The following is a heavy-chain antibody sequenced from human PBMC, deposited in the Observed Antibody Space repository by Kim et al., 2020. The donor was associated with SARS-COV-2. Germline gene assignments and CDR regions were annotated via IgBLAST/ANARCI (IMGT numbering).Heavy chain of an antibody. V-gene: IGHV3-7*03. J-gene: IGHJ4*02. CDR2: IKQDGSEK. CDR1: GFDFRSSW. CDR3: AATSTY. Sequence: GGSLRLSCEASGFDFRSSWMNWVRQAPGKGLEWVANIKQDGSEKKYVDSVKGRFTISRDNAKNSLYLQMSSLRVDDTAVYYCAATSTYWGQGALVTVS. D-gene: IGHD1-26*01.